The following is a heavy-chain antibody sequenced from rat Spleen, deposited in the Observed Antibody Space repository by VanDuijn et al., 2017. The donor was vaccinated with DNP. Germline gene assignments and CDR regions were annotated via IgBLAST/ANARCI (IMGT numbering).Heavy chain of an antibody. V-gene: IGHV5-31*01. D-gene: IGHD1-12*02. J-gene: IGHJ2*01. CDR3: VRPHDYAGSYPRY. CDR1: GFTFNNYW. Sequence: EVQLVESGGDLVQPGRSLKLSCVASGFTFNNYWMTWIRQVPGKGLEWVASITSSTGSTYYPDSVKGRFTISRDTAKNTLYLQMNSLRSEDTATYYCVRPHDYAGSYPRYWGQGVMVTVSS. CDR2: ITSSTGST.